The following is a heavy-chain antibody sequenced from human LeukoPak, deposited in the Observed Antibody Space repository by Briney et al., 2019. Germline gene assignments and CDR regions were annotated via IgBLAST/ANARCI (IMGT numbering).Heavy chain of an antibody. D-gene: IGHD3-22*01. CDR2: ISYDGSNK. J-gene: IGHJ5*02. CDR3: ANDAAEYYYDSSGYLNWFDP. V-gene: IGHV3-30*18. CDR1: GFTFSSYG. Sequence: GGSLRLSCAASGFTFSSYGMHWVRQAPGKGLEWVAVISYDGSNKYYADSVKGRFTISRDNSKNTLYLQMNSLRAEDTAVYYCANDAAEYYYDSSGYLNWFDPWGQGTLVTVSS.